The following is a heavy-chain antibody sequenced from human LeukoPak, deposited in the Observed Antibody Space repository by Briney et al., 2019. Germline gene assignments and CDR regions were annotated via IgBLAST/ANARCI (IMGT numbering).Heavy chain of an antibody. V-gene: IGHV3-74*01. J-gene: IGHJ5*02. D-gene: IGHD3-10*01. CDR2: INSDGSST. CDR3: ASFGRYNWFDP. Sequence: GGSLRLSCAASGFTFSSYWMHWVRQAPGKGLVWVSRINSDGSSTSYADSVKGRFTISRDNAKNTLYLQMNSLRAEDTAVYYCASFGRYNWFDPWGQGTLDTVSS. CDR1: GFTFSSYW.